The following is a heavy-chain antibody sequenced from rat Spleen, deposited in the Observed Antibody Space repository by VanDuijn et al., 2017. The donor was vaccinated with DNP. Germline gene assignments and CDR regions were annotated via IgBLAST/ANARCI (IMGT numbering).Heavy chain of an antibody. CDR3: TTANSYNYYDY. J-gene: IGHJ2*01. V-gene: IGHV5-7*01. Sequence: EVKLVESGGGLVQPGRSLKLSCAASGFTFSDYYMAWVRQAPKKGLEWVATIRYDGSSNYYRDSVKGRLTISRDNAKSTLYLQMVSLKSEDTSTYYCTTANSYNYYDYRGQGVMVTVSS. D-gene: IGHD1-12*01. CDR2: IRYDGSSN. CDR1: GFTFSDYY.